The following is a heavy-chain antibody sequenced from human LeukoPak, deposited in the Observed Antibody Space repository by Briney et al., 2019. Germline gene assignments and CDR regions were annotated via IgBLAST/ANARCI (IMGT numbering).Heavy chain of an antibody. CDR1: GGSISSYY. CDR2: IYYSGGT. V-gene: IGHV4-59*01. Sequence: PSETLSLTCTVSGGSISSYYWSWIRQSPGRGLEWIGYIYYSGGTNYNPSLESRVTTSVDTSKNQFSLKLSSVTAADTAVYYCAAESERWLVRSWGQGTLVTVSS. CDR3: AAESERWLVRS. J-gene: IGHJ4*02. D-gene: IGHD6-19*01.